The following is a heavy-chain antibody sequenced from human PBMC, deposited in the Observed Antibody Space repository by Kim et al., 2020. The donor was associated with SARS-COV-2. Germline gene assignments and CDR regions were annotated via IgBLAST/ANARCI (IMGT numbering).Heavy chain of an antibody. D-gene: IGHD1-26*01. J-gene: IGHJ4*02. CDR1: GFSLANYA. CDR3: AKGQSGSWVSLDY. V-gene: IGHV3-23*01. Sequence: GGSLRLSCAASGFSLANYAMTWVRQAPGKGLEWISSIPGSGITTFYADSVKGRFTISRDTSKNTLYLQMNSLRAEDTAFYYCAKGQSGSWVSLDYWGQG. CDR2: IPGSGITT.